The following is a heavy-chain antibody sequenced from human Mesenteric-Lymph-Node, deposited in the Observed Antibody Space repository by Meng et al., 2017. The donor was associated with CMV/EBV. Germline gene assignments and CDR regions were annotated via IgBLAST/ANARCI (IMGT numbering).Heavy chain of an antibody. Sequence: GSLRLSCTVSGGSISSSSYYWGWIRQPPGKGLEWIGSMYYSGSTDYNPSLKSRVTIFVDTSKNQFSLKLSSVTAADTAAYYCARVPYSSGPYYFDYWGQGTLVTVSS. CDR1: GGSISSSSYY. CDR2: MYYSGST. J-gene: IGHJ4*02. CDR3: ARVPYSSGPYYFDY. D-gene: IGHD5-18*01. V-gene: IGHV4-39*07.